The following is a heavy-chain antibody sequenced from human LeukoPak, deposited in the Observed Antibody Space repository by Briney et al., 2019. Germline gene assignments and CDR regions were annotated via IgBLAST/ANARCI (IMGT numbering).Heavy chain of an antibody. J-gene: IGHJ6*03. D-gene: IGHD6-13*01. CDR1: GDSVSSNSAA. CDR2: TYYRSKWYN. Sequence: SQTLSLTCAISGDSVSSNSAAWNWIRQSPSRGLEWLGRTYYRSKWYNDYAVSVKSRITINPDTSKNQFSLQLNSVTPEDTAVYYCAREFQAAAHEDYYYYYMDVWGKGTTVTVSS. V-gene: IGHV6-1*01. CDR3: AREFQAAAHEDYYYYYMDV.